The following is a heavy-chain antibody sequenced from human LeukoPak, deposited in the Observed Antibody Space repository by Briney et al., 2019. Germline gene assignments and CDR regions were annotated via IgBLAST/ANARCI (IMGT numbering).Heavy chain of an antibody. J-gene: IGHJ4*02. CDR2: IYSNGSP. CDR1: GGSINRFY. D-gene: IGHD3-3*01. Sequence: SETLSLTCSVSGGSINRFYFSWIRQPAGKGLEWIGRIYSNGSPDDNPSLKSRVTMSVDTSKNQFSLKLSSVTAADTAVYYCAIGGDITIYTLWGQGTLVTVSS. V-gene: IGHV4-4*07. CDR3: AIGGDITIYTL.